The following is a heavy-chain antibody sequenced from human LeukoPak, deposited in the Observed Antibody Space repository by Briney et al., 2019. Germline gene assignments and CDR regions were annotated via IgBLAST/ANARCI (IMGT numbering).Heavy chain of an antibody. CDR1: GFTFSSYA. CDR3: AREYLNYDFWSGYSERGAFDI. V-gene: IGHV3-30-3*01. J-gene: IGHJ3*02. D-gene: IGHD3-3*01. CDR2: ISYDGSNK. Sequence: GGSLRLSCAASGFTFSSYAMHWVRQAPGKGLEWVAGISYDGSNKYYADSVKGRFTISRDNSKNTLYLQMNSLRAEDTAVYYCAREYLNYDFWSGYSERGAFDIWGQGTMVTVSS.